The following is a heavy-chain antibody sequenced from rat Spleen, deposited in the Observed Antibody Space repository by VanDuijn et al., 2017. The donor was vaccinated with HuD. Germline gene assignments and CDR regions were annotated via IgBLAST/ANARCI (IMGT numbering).Heavy chain of an antibody. CDR1: GYSISSSYR. V-gene: IGHV3-3*01. D-gene: IGHD1-6*01. Sequence: EAQLQESGPGLVKPSQSLSLTCSVTGYSISSSYRWNWIRKFPGNKLEWMGYINSAGSTDYNPSLKSRISITLDTSKNQFFLQLNSVTTEDTATYYCARSALMYTTDPSDYWGQGVMVTVSS. J-gene: IGHJ2*01. CDR2: INSAGST. CDR3: ARSALMYTTDPSDY.